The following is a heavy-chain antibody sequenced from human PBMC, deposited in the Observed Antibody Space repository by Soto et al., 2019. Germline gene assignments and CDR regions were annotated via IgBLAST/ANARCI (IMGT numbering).Heavy chain of an antibody. D-gene: IGHD3-16*02. Sequence: WGSLRLSCAASGVTFNNYWMHWVRQAPGKGLVWVSRINSDGSSTSYADSVKGRFTISRDNAKNTLYLQMNSLRAEDTAVYYSASSLLSPFDYWGQGTLVTVS. V-gene: IGHV3-74*01. J-gene: IGHJ4*02. CDR3: ASSLLSPFDY. CDR1: GVTFNNYW. CDR2: INSDGSST.